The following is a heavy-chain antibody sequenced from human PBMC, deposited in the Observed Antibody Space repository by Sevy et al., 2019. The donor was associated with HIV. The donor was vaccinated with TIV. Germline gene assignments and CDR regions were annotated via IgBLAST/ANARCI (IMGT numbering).Heavy chain of an antibody. Sequence: GGSLRLSCAASGFILSSYAMSWVRQAPGKGLEWVSAISGSGGSTYYADSVKGRFTISRDNSKNTLYLQMNSLRAEDTAVYYCARRITMIVGAFDIWGQGPMVTVSS. D-gene: IGHD3-22*01. V-gene: IGHV3-23*01. CDR2: ISGSGGST. CDR3: ARRITMIVGAFDI. J-gene: IGHJ3*02. CDR1: GFILSSYA.